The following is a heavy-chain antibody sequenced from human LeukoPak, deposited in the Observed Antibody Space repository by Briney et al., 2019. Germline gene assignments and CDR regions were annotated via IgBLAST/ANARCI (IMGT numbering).Heavy chain of an antibody. CDR3: ASQEGDPSYYYYIDV. V-gene: IGHV1-18*01. CDR2: ISAYNSNT. J-gene: IGHJ6*03. CDR1: GYTFTSYG. D-gene: IGHD1-26*01. Sequence: GASVKVSCKASGYTFTSYGISWVRQAPGQGLEWMGWISAYNSNTNYAQKLQGRVTMTTDTSTSTAYMELRSLRSDDTAVYYCASQEGDPSYYYYIDVWGKRTTVTVSS.